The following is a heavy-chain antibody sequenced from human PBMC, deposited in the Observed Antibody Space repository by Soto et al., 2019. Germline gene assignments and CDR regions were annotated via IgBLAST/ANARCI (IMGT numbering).Heavy chain of an antibody. D-gene: IGHD3-10*01. CDR2: IIPFIATT. J-gene: IGHJ4*02. V-gene: IGHV1-69*01. CDR1: GGTFSNYA. Sequence: QVQLVQSGAEVKKPGSSVKVSCRASGGTFSNYAFSWVRQAPGQGLEWIGEIIPFIATTTYSQKLQGRVTITADESTRTAYMELSSLISEDTAVYSCVRNVDYYGSGSYSNEDYWGQGTLVTVSS. CDR3: VRNVDYYGSGSYSNEDY.